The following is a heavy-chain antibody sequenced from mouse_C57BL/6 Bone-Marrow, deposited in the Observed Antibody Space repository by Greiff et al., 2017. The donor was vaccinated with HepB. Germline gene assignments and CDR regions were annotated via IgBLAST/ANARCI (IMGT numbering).Heavy chain of an antibody. CDR2: IYPRSGNT. J-gene: IGHJ2*01. CDR3: ARGCYSDFDY. D-gene: IGHD2-12*01. V-gene: IGHV1-81*01. CDR1: GYTFTSYG. Sequence: QVQLQQSGAELARPGASVKLSCTASGYTFTSYGISWVQQRPGQGLEWIGEIYPRSGNTYYNEKFKSKATQTADKSSSTAYMELRRLTSEDSAVYVCARGCYSDFDYWGQGTTLTVSS.